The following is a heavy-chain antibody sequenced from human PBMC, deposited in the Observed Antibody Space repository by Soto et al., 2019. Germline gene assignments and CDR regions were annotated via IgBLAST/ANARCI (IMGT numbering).Heavy chain of an antibody. V-gene: IGHV4-31*03. CDR3: ARMYSSGSGWFHP. D-gene: IGHD6-19*01. CDR2: FYSSGSI. CDR1: GYSITAGGDY. J-gene: IGHJ5*02. Sequence: PSETLSLTCFVSGYSITAGGDYWSWIRHHPGKGLEWIGSFYSSGSIIYNPSLRSRVSISGDTSSNQFSMSLTSVTAADTARYYCARMYSSGSGWFHPWGQGTLVTV.